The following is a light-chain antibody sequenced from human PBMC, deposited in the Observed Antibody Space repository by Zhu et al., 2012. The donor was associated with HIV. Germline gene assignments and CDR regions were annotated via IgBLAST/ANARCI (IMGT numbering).Light chain of an antibody. V-gene: IGKV3-11*01. CDR2: DAS. J-gene: IGKJ4*01. CDR3: QQRINWPLT. Sequence: IVLTQSPATLSLSPGERATLSCRASQSVSSFLAWYQQKPGQAPRLLIYDASKRATGIPARFSGSGSGTDFTLTISSLGPEDFALYYCQQRINWPLTFGEGPRWRSN. CDR1: QSVSSF.